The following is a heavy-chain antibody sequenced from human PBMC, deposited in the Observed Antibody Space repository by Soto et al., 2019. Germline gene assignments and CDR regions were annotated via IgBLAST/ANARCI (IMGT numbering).Heavy chain of an antibody. CDR2: ISGGGGST. V-gene: IGHV3-23*01. CDR3: AKEPESVGGEDNWFDP. Sequence: EVQLLESGGGLVQPGGSLRLSCAASGFTFSTYAMAWVRQGPGKGLEWVSSISGGGGSTFYADSVKGRFIISRDNSINTLYLEMTNLRAEDTAVYHCAKEPESVGGEDNWFDPWGQGTLVTVSS. J-gene: IGHJ5*02. D-gene: IGHD3-16*01. CDR1: GFTFSTYA.